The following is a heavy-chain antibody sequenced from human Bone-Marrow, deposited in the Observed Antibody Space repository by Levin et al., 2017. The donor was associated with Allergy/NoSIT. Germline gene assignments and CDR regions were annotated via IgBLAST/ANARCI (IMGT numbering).Heavy chain of an antibody. J-gene: IGHJ5*01. CDR1: GFTFSHYC. CDR3: ARSGYDTSGFYHLDS. D-gene: IGHD3-22*01. CDR2: IRGGGVTM. Sequence: GESLKISCAASGFTFSHYCMSWFRQAPGKGLEWVSYIRGGGVTMYYADSVRGRFTISRDNAKNSLYLQMDSLRAEDTAVYYCARSGYDTSGFYHLDSWGHGILVSVSS. V-gene: IGHV3-11*01.